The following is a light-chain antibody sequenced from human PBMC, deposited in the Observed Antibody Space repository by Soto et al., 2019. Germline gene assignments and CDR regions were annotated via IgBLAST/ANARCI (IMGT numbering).Light chain of an antibody. J-gene: IGKJ1*01. CDR2: GAS. Sequence: EIALTQSPGTLSLSPGERATLSCRDSQSVSSNYFAWYQQRRGQATRLLLYGASIRPTGVPDRFSGSGSGTDFTLTISRLEPEDFAVYYCQQYGGAPWTFGQGTKVEVK. V-gene: IGKV3-20*01. CDR3: QQYGGAPWT. CDR1: QSVSSNY.